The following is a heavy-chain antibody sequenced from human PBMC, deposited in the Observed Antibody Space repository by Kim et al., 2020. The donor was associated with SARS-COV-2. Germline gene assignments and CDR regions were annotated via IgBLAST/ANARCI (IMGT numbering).Heavy chain of an antibody. J-gene: IGHJ6*02. D-gene: IGHD2-8*01. CDR1: GGSFSGYY. CDR2: INHSGST. CDR3: ARVLVMGPSERRYYYGMDV. V-gene: IGHV4-34*01. Sequence: SETLSLTCAVYGGSFSGYYWSWIRQPPGKGLEWIGEINHSGSTNYNPSLKSRVTISVDTSKNQFSLKLSSVTAADTAVYYCARVLVMGPSERRYYYGMDVWGQGTTVTVSS.